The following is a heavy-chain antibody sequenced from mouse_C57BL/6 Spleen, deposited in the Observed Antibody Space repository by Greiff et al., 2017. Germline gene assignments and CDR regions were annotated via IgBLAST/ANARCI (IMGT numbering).Heavy chain of an antibody. CDR2: ISDGGSYT. Sequence: DVKLVESGGGLVKPGGSLKLSCAASGFTFSSYAMSWVRQTPEKRLEWVATISDGGSYTYYPDNVKGRFTISRDNAKNNLYLQMSHLKSEDTAMXYCARYYYEAMDDWGQGTSVTVSS. V-gene: IGHV5-4*03. CDR1: GFTFSSYA. J-gene: IGHJ4*01. CDR3: ARYYYEAMDD. D-gene: IGHD1-1*01.